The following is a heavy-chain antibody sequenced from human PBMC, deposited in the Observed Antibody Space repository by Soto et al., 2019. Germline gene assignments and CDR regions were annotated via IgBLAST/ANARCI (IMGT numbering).Heavy chain of an antibody. Sequence: VQLVQSGAEVKKPGASVKVSCKASGYTFTSYGISWVRQAPGQGLEWMGWISAYNGNTNYAQKLQGRVTMTTDTSTSTAYMELRSLRSDDTAVYCCAREGLSELYYYYYGMDVWGQGTTVTVSS. CDR2: ISAYNGNT. J-gene: IGHJ6*02. CDR1: GYTFTSYG. CDR3: AREGLSELYYYYYGMDV. D-gene: IGHD1-26*01. V-gene: IGHV1-18*01.